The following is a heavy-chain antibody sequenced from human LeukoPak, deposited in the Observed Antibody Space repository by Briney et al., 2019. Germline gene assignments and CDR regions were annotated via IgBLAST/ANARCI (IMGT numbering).Heavy chain of an antibody. CDR3: ARDMGRAWYGPPDY. Sequence: RPGGPLRLFCAASGFIFSHYDMHWVRQAPGKRLECVAVIWNDGSETFHADSVKGRFRIARDNSKNTLYLQMNSLRAEDTAVYFCARDMGRAWYGPPDYWGQGTLVTVSS. V-gene: IGHV3-33*01. J-gene: IGHJ4*02. CDR2: IWNDGSET. CDR1: GFIFSHYD. D-gene: IGHD6-13*01.